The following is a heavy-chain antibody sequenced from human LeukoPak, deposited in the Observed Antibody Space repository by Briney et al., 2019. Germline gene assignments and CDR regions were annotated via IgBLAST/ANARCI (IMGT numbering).Heavy chain of an antibody. D-gene: IGHD3-10*01. CDR3: ARRRLLWFGESFDY. CDR1: GFTFSSYG. Sequence: GRSLRLSCAASGFTFSSYGMHWVRQAPGKGLEWVAVIWYDGSNKYYADSVKGRFTISRDNSNNTLYMQMNSLRAEDTAVYYCARRRLLWFGESFDYWGQGTLVTVSS. V-gene: IGHV3-33*01. J-gene: IGHJ4*02. CDR2: IWYDGSNK.